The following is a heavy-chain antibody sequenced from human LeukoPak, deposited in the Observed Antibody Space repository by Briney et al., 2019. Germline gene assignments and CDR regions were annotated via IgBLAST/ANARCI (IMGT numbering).Heavy chain of an antibody. D-gene: IGHD6-13*01. CDR1: GGTFSSYA. V-gene: IGHV1-69*13. J-gene: IGHJ6*02. Sequence: SVKVSCKASGGTFSSYAISWVRQAPGQGLEWMGGIIPIFGTANYAQKFQGRVTITADESTGTAYMELSSLRSEDTAVYYCARGDSSSSHYYYYGMDVWGQGTTVTVSS. CDR3: ARGDSSSSHYYYYGMDV. CDR2: IIPIFGTA.